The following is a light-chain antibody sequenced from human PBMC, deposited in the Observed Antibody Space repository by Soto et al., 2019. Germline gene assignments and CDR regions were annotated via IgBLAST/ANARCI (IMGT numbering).Light chain of an antibody. CDR2: DVS. CDR1: QRISGW. J-gene: IGKJ4*01. CDR3: QQSYSTPLT. Sequence: QLTLSHSSLPAPVADTLTLTWQASQRISGWLAWHQQKPGKAPKLLSYDVSALKRGVPSRFSGSGSGTDFTLTISSLKPEDFATYYCQQSYSTPLTFGGGTKVDIK. V-gene: IGKV1-39*01.